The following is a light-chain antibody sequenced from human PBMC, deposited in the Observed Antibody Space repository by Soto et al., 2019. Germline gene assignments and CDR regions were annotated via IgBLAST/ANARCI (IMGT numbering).Light chain of an antibody. J-gene: IGKJ1*01. Sequence: DIQMTQSPSSLSASVGDRVTITCRASQGIGDYLAWYQQKPGKAPKLLIYATSALQSGVPSRFSGSRSVTDFTLTISSLQPEAVATYDCQKYNSAPPTFGHGTKVEIK. CDR1: QGIGDY. CDR3: QKYNSAPPT. CDR2: ATS. V-gene: IGKV1-27*01.